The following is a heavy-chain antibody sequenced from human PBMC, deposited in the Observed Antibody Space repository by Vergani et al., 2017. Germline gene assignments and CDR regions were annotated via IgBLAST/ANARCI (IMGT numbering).Heavy chain of an antibody. CDR3: ARDDTQTSSSGLDY. J-gene: IGHJ4*02. CDR1: GGSISSYY. CDR2: IYYSGST. Sequence: QVQLQESGPGLVKPSETLSLTCTVSGGSISSYYWSWIRQPPGKGLEWIGYIYYSGSTNYNPSLKSRVTISVDTSKNQFSLKLSSVTAADTAVYYCARDDTQTSSSGLDYWGQGTLVTVSS. D-gene: IGHD6-13*01. V-gene: IGHV4-59*01.